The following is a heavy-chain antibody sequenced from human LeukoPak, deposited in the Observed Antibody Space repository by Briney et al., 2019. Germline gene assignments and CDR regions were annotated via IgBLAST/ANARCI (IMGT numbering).Heavy chain of an antibody. CDR3: ARAELVILDFDY. D-gene: IGHD1-7*01. Sequence: GGSLRLSCAASGFTFSSYAMSWVRQAPGKGLEWVSAISGSGGSTYYADSVKGRFTISRDNSKNTLYLQMNSLRAEDTAVYYCARAELVILDFDYWGQGTLVTVSS. CDR1: GFTFSSYA. J-gene: IGHJ4*02. V-gene: IGHV3-23*01. CDR2: ISGSGGST.